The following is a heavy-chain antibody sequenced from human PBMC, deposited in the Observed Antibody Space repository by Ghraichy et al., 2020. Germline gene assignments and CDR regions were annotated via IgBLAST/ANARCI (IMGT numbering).Heavy chain of an antibody. J-gene: IGHJ4*02. Sequence: SETLFLTCTVSGGSISSYYWSWIRQPPGKGLEWIGYIYYSGSTNYNPSLKSRVTISVDTSKNQFSLKLSSVTAADTAVYYCARQDGGNSYSVYWGQGTLVTVSS. V-gene: IGHV4-59*08. CDR3: ARQDGGNSYSVY. D-gene: IGHD4-23*01. CDR2: IYYSGST. CDR1: GGSISSYY.